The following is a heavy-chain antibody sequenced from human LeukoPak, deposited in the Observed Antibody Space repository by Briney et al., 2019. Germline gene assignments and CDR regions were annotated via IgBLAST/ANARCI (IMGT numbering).Heavy chain of an antibody. V-gene: IGHV4-61*02. D-gene: IGHD2-2*01. CDR1: GGSISSGSYY. CDR2: IYTSGST. CDR3: ARDLGVPAAKYYYYYYYMDV. J-gene: IGHJ6*03. Sequence: SQTLSPTCTVSGGSISSGSYYWSWIRQPAGKGLEWIGRIYTSGSTNYNPSLKSRVTISVDTSKNQFSLKLSSVTAADTAVYYCARDLGVPAAKYYYYYYYMDVWGKGTTVTVSS.